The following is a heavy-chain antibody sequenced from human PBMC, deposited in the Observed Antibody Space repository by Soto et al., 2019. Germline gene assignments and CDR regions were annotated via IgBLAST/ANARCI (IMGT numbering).Heavy chain of an antibody. CDR2: IYYSGST. CDR1: GGSISSGDYY. CDR3: AGESGGKHYDY. V-gene: IGHV4-30-4*01. Sequence: QVQLQESAPGLVKPSQTLSLTSTVSGGSISSGDYYWSWIRQPPGKGLEWIGYIYYSGSTYYNPSLKSRVTITVDTSKNQFSLKLSSVTAADTDVYYRAGESGGKHYDYWGQGTLVTVSS. J-gene: IGHJ4*02. D-gene: IGHD2-15*01.